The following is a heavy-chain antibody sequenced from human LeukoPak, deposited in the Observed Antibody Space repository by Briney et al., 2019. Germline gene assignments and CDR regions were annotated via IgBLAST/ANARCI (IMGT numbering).Heavy chain of an antibody. D-gene: IGHD6-13*01. CDR3: ARDRASYSSSWYRGYFQH. CDR1: GFTFSSYA. J-gene: IGHJ1*01. V-gene: IGHV3-30-3*01. CDR2: VSYDGSNK. Sequence: PGGSLRLSCAASGFTFSSYAMHWVRQAPGKGLEWVAVVSYDGSNKYYADSVKGRFTISRDNSKNTLYLQMNSLRAEDTAVYYCARDRASYSSSWYRGYFQHWGQGTLVTVSS.